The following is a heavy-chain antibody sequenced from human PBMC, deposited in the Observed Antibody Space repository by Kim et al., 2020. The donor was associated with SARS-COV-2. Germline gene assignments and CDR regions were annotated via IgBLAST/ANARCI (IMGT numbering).Heavy chain of an antibody. Sequence: GGSLRLSCAASGFTFSSYAMSWVRQAPGKGLEWVSAISGSGGSTYYADSVKGRFTISRDNSKNTLYLQMNSLRAEDTAVYYCAKDRGRARWLQLTGVGGMDVWGQGTTVTVSS. CDR2: ISGSGGST. CDR1: GFTFSSYA. D-gene: IGHD5-12*01. CDR3: AKDRGRARWLQLTGVGGMDV. V-gene: IGHV3-23*01. J-gene: IGHJ6*02.